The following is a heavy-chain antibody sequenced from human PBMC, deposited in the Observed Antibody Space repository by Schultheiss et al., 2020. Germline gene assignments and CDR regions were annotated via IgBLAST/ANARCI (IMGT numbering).Heavy chain of an antibody. CDR2: ISYDGSNK. Sequence: GSLILSCAASGFTFSSYAMHWVRQAPGKGLEWVAVISYDGSNKYYADSVKGRFTISRDNSKNTLYLQMNSLRAEDTAVYYCARGSSGSYFDYWGQGTLVTVSS. D-gene: IGHD1-26*01. CDR1: GFTFSSYA. V-gene: IGHV3-30-3*01. J-gene: IGHJ4*02. CDR3: ARGSSGSYFDY.